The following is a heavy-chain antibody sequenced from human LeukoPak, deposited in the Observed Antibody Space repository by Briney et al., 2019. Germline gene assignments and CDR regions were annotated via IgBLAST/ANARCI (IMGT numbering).Heavy chain of an antibody. J-gene: IGHJ4*02. CDR3: ARRMGATGSFDY. D-gene: IGHD1-26*01. V-gene: IGHV4-39*01. CDR2: IYYSGST. CDR1: GGSISSSSYY. Sequence: SETLSLTCTVSGGSISSSSYYWGWIRQSPGKGLEWIGSIYYSGSTYYNPSLKSRVTISVDTSKNQFSLKLSSVTAADTAVYYCARRMGATGSFDYWGQGTLVTVSS.